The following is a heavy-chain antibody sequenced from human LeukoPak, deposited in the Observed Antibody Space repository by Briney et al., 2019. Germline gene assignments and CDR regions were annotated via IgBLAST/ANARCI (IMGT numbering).Heavy chain of an antibody. J-gene: IGHJ4*02. Sequence: PGGSLRLSCAVSGFTFSSYWMSWVRQAPGKGLEWVANIKQDGSEKYYVDSVKGRFTISRDNAKNSLYLQMNSLRAEDTAVYYCALSSSWYTVLDYWGQGTLVTVSS. CDR1: GFTFSSYW. CDR2: IKQDGSEK. V-gene: IGHV3-7*01. CDR3: ALSSSWYTVLDY. D-gene: IGHD6-13*01.